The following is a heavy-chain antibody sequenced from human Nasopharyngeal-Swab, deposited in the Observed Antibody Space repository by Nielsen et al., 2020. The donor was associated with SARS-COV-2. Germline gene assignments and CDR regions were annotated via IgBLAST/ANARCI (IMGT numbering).Heavy chain of an antibody. CDR2: ITYNGNT. J-gene: IGHJ6*03. Sequence: WIRQPPGKGLEWIAFITYNGNTYYDPSLKSRVSLSLDTSGNQISLNLTAVTAADTAVYYCASGHTNGYPYLSYYYMDVWGKGTTVTVSS. D-gene: IGHD2-8*01. CDR3: ASGHTNGYPYLSYYYMDV. V-gene: IGHV4-31*02.